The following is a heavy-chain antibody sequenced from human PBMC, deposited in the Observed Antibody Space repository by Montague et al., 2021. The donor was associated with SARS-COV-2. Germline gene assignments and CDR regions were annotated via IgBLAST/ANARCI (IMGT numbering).Heavy chain of an antibody. D-gene: IGHD6-13*01. CDR3: ARGIWYAN. V-gene: IGHV4-59*01. Sequence: SETLSLTCTVSGGSISPYYWNWIRQSPGKGLEWIGDIYYSGSTTYNPSLESRVTISVDTSKNQFSLRLSSVTAADTAVYYCARGIWYANRGQGILVTVSS. CDR2: IYYSGST. J-gene: IGHJ4*02. CDR1: GGSISPYY.